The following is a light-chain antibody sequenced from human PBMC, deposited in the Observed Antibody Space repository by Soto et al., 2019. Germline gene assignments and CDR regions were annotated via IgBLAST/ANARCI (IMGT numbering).Light chain of an antibody. Sequence: EIVLTQSRATLSLSPGERATLSCRASQSVSSYLAWYQQKPGQAPRLLISDASNRATGIPARFSGSGSGTAFTLTVSRLEPEDFPVYYCQQRRDWPLTFGGGTKVEL. CDR2: DAS. J-gene: IGKJ4*01. CDR3: QQRRDWPLT. V-gene: IGKV3-11*01. CDR1: QSVSSY.